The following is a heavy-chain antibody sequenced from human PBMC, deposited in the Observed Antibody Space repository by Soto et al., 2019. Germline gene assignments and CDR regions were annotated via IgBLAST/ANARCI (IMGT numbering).Heavy chain of an antibody. Sequence: EVQLVESGGGLIQPGGSLRLSCAVSGFTVSNNYMSWVRQAPGKGLEGVSVIYSGGYTAYGDSVKGRFTISRDNSKNTIYLRVNGRGGYTAAFYCGGAWGGGGGYWGQGTLVTVSS. V-gene: IGHV3-53*01. CDR3: GAWGGGGGY. J-gene: IGHJ4*02. D-gene: IGHD3-16*01. CDR2: IYSGGYT. CDR1: GFTVSNNY.